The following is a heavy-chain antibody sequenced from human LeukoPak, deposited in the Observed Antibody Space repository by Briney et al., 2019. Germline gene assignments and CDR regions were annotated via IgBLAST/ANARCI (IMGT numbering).Heavy chain of an antibody. J-gene: IGHJ3*02. Sequence: SETLSLTCTVSGGSISSYYWSWIRQPPGQGLELIGYIYYSGSTNYHPSLKSRVTISVDTSKNQFPLKLSSVTAADTAVYYCARGDSSGYHDAFDIWGQGTMVTVSS. CDR3: ARGDSSGYHDAFDI. CDR2: IYYSGST. CDR1: GGSISSYY. V-gene: IGHV4-59*01. D-gene: IGHD3-22*01.